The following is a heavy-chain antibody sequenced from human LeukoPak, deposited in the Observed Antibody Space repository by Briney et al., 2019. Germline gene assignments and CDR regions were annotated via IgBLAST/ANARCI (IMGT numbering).Heavy chain of an antibody. Sequence: ASVKVSCKASGYTFTGYYMHWVRQAPGQGLEWMGWINPNSGGTNYAQKFQGRVTMTRDTSISTAYMELSRLRSDDTAAYYCARDPVTMVRGVIIPLGWFDPWGQGTLVTVSS. CDR3: ARDPVTMVRGVIIPLGWFDP. V-gene: IGHV1-2*02. CDR1: GYTFTGYY. D-gene: IGHD3-10*01. J-gene: IGHJ5*02. CDR2: INPNSGGT.